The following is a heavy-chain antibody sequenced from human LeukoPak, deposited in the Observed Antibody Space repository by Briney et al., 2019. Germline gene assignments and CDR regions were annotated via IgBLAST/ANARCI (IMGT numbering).Heavy chain of an antibody. CDR1: GYTFTGYY. CDR2: INPNSGGT. J-gene: IGHJ3*02. V-gene: IGHV1-2*02. Sequence: GASVKVSCKASGYTFTGYYMHWVRQAPGQGLEWMGWINPNSGGTNYAQKFQGRVTMTRDTSISTAYMELSRPRSDDTAVYYCARGLEADVLLWFGEFLAFDIWGQGTMVTVSS. D-gene: IGHD3-10*01. CDR3: ARGLEADVLLWFGEFLAFDI.